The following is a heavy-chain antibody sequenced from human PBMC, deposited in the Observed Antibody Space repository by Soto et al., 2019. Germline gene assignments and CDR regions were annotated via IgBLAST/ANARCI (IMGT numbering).Heavy chain of an antibody. D-gene: IGHD6-13*01. J-gene: IGHJ6*02. Sequence: GGSLRLSCAASGFTFSSYAMHWVRQAPGKGLEWVAVISYDGSNKYYADSVKGRFTISRDNSKNTLYLQMNSLRAEDTAVYYCAREQQLTRYYYYGMDVWGQGTTVTVSS. CDR2: ISYDGSNK. V-gene: IGHV3-30-3*01. CDR1: GFTFSSYA. CDR3: AREQQLTRYYYYGMDV.